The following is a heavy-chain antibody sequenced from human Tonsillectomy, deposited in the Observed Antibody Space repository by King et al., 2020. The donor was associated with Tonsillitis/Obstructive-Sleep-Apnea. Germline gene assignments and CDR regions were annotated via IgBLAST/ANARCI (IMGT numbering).Heavy chain of an antibody. J-gene: IGHJ6*03. CDR2: IYYSGST. CDR1: GGSISSGGYY. CDR3: ARVVVVPAADWGYYYYMDV. V-gene: IGHV4-31*01. Sequence: QLQESGPGLVKPSQTLSLTCTVSGGSISSGGYYWSWIRQHPGKGLEWIGYIYYSGSTYYNPSLKSLVTISVDTSKNQFSLKLSSVTVADTAVYYCARVVVVPAADWGYYYYMDVWGKGTTVTVSS. D-gene: IGHD2-2*01.